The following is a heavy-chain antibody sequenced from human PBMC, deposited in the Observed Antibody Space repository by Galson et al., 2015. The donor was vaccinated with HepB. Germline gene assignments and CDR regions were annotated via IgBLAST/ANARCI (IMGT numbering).Heavy chain of an antibody. CDR2: ISNDGSNK. Sequence: SLRLSCAASGFTFSGSGIHWVRQAPGKGLEWVAVISNDGSNKYYADSVKGRFTISRDNSKKTLYLQMNSLRSEDTAVCYCAKGSSGDGNFDYIHKVSQVTASP. CDR1: GFTFSGSG. D-gene: IGHD3-10*01. J-gene: IGHJ4*02. V-gene: IGHV3-30*18. CDR3: AKGSSGDGNFDY.